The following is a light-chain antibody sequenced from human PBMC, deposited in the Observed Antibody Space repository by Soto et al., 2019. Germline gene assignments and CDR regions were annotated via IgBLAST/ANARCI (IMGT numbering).Light chain of an antibody. Sequence: QSVLTQPPSASGSPGQSVTISCTGTGSDVGGHEYVSWYQQHPGKAPKLLIFEVTARPSGVPDRFSGSKSGNTASLTVSGLQTEDEADYYCSSYAGNNNLIFGGGTKLTVL. V-gene: IGLV2-8*01. CDR1: GSDVGGHEY. CDR3: SSYAGNNNLI. CDR2: EVT. J-gene: IGLJ2*01.